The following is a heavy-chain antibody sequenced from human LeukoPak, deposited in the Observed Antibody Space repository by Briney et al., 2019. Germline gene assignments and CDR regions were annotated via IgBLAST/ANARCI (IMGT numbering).Heavy chain of an antibody. D-gene: IGHD6-13*01. CDR1: EYTFTGYY. V-gene: IGHV1-2*02. CDR3: ARDAGRGAAAINYYMDV. J-gene: IGHJ6*03. CDR2: INPNSGGT. Sequence: GASVKVSCKASEYTFTGYYMHWVRQAPGQGLEWMGWINPNSGGTNYAQKFQGRVTMTRDTSISTAYMELSRLRSDDTAVYYCARDAGRGAAAINYYMDVWGKGTTVTVSS.